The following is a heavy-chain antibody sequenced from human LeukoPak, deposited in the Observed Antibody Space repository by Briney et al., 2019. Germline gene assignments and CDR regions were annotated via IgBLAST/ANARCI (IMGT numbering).Heavy chain of an antibody. D-gene: IGHD6-19*01. J-gene: IGHJ3*02. CDR1: GGSITDHY. CDR2: TSYSRTT. V-gene: IGHV4-59*08. CDR3: ARLGQRDGWYLGVFDI. Sequence: PSETLSLTCAVSGGSITDHYWTWIRQTPGMRLEWIGYTSYSRTTIYNSYFKGRATMSIDTSKNQLYLKLTSVTATDTAVYYCARLGQRDGWYLGVFDIWGQGTTVIVSS.